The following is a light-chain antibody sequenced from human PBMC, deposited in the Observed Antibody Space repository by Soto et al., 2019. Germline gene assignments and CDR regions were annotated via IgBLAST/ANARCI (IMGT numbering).Light chain of an antibody. CDR1: QAISSF. V-gene: IGKV1-33*01. J-gene: IGKJ5*01. CDR2: DAS. CDR3: QQYDNLPIT. Sequence: DMQMTPSPSSLSACVGYRVTIACQASQAISSFLNWYQQKPGQAPNLLIYDASNLETGVPSRFSGSGSGTDYTFTISSLQPEDIATYFCQQYDNLPITFGQGTRLEIK.